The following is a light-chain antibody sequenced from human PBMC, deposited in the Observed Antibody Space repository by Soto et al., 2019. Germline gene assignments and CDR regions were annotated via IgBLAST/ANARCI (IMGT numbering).Light chain of an antibody. CDR3: MQALQAPLT. CDR1: HILLNSNGYNY. Sequence: EILLTQSTLSLPVTPGKPASISCISIHILLNSNGYNYLDWYLQKPGQSPQLLIYLGSNRASGVPDRFSGSGSGTDFTLKISRVEAEDVGLYYCMQALQAPLTFGQGTKVDIK. CDR2: LGS. V-gene: IGKV2-28*01. J-gene: IGKJ1*01.